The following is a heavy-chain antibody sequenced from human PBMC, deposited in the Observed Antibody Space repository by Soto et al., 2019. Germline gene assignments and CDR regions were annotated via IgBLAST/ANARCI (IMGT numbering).Heavy chain of an antibody. V-gene: IGHV1-46*01. CDR1: GYTFTSYY. CDR3: ARDFGSYGSPGPDY. CDR2: INPSGGST. D-gene: IGHD5-18*01. Sequence: ASVKVSCKASGYTFTSYYMHWVRQAPGQGLEWMGIINPSGGSTNYAQKFQGRVTMTRDTSTSTAYMELSSLRSDDTAVYYCARDFGSYGSPGPDYWGQGTLVTVSS. J-gene: IGHJ4*02.